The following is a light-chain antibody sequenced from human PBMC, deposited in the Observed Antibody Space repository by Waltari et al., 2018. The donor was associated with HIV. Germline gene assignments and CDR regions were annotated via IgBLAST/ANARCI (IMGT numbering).Light chain of an antibody. Sequence: DIVMTQSPDSLAVSLGERATIKCKSSQSVLYSYSNKNYLAWYQQKPGQPPKLLIYWASTRESGVPDRFSGSGSETDFALTISSLQAEDVAVYYCQQYYSTPWTFGQGTKVEIK. CDR2: WAS. CDR1: QSVLYSYSNKNY. V-gene: IGKV4-1*01. J-gene: IGKJ1*01. CDR3: QQYYSTPWT.